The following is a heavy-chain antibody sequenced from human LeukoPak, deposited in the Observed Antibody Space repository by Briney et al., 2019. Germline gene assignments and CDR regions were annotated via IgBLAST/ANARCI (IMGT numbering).Heavy chain of an antibody. V-gene: IGHV4-34*01. CDR1: GGSFSGYY. CDR3: ARGHRRSWGCSGGSCYSNWFDP. Sequence: PSETLSLTCAVYGGSFSGYYWSWIRQPPGKGLEWIGEINHSGSTNYNPSLKSRVTISVDTSKNQFSLKLSSVTAADTAVYYCARGHRRSWGCSGGSCYSNWFDPWGQGTLVTVSS. J-gene: IGHJ5*02. CDR2: INHSGST. D-gene: IGHD2-15*01.